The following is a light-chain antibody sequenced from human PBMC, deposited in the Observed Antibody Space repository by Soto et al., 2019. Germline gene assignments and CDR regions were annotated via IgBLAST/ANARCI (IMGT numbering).Light chain of an antibody. CDR1: SSDVGGYNH. CDR2: DVS. CDR3: SSYTSSSTLDVV. J-gene: IGLJ2*01. V-gene: IGLV2-14*01. Sequence: QSALTQPASVSGSPGQSITISCTGTSSDVGGYNHVSWYQQHPGKAPKLMIYDVSNRPSGVSNRFSGSKSGNTASLTISGLQAEDEADYYCSSYTSSSTLDVVFGGGTQLTVL.